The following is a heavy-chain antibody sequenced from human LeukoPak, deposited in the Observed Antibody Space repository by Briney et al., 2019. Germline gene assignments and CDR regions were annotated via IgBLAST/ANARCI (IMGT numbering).Heavy chain of an antibody. Sequence: ASEILSLTCTVSGGSISSYYWSWIRQPPGKGLELIGYIYYSGSTNYNPSLKSRVTISVDTSRTQFSLKLSSVTAADTAVYYCAKDLIAVGEGYYFDYWGQGTPVTVSS. CDR3: AKDLIAVGEGYYFDY. CDR1: GGSISSYY. J-gene: IGHJ4*02. V-gene: IGHV4-59*01. D-gene: IGHD6-19*01. CDR2: IYYSGST.